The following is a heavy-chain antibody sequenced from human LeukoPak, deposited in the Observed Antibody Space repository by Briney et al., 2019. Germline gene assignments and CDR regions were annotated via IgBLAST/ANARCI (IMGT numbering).Heavy chain of an antibody. D-gene: IGHD6-6*01. CDR3: ARVDHSSSPGFYYYYGMDV. V-gene: IGHV4-34*01. CDR2: INHSGST. CDR1: GGSFSGYY. J-gene: IGHJ6*02. Sequence: PSETLSLTCAVYGGSFSGYYWSWIRQPPGKGLEWIGEINHSGSTNYNPSLKSRVTISVDTSKNQFSLKLSSVTAADTAVYSCARVDHSSSPGFYYYYGMDVWGQGTTVTVSS.